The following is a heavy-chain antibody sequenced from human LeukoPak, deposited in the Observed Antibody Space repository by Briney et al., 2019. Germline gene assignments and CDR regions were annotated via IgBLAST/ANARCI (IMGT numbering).Heavy chain of an antibody. CDR2: IWYDGSNK. V-gene: IGHV3-33*01. D-gene: IGHD4-17*01. CDR1: GFTFSSYG. Sequence: GRSLRLSCAASGFTFSSYGMHWVRQAPGKGLEWVAVIWYDGSNKYYADSVKGRFTISRDNSKNTLYLQMNSLRAEDTAVYYCARDLYGDYPWFDPWGQGTLVTVSS. J-gene: IGHJ5*02. CDR3: ARDLYGDYPWFDP.